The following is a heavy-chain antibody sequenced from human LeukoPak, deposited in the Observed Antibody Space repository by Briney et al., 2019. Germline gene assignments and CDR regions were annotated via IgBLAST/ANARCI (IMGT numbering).Heavy chain of an antibody. CDR3: ARQPPAYCSSTNCPNWFDP. J-gene: IGHJ5*02. Sequence: GESLKISCKGSGYGFTSYWIGWVRQMPGKGLEWMGIIYPGDSDTRYSPSFQGQVTISADKSISTAYLQWSSLKASDTAIYYCARQPPAYCSSTNCPNWFDPWGQGTLVTVSS. CDR2: IYPGDSDT. CDR1: GYGFTSYW. V-gene: IGHV5-51*01. D-gene: IGHD2-2*01.